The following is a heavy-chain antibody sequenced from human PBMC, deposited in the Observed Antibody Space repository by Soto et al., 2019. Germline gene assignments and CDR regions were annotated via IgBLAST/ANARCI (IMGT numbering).Heavy chain of an antibody. CDR3: TRGPPYNSGWYRDWFDP. CDR1: GYSFTDYG. Sequence: QVQIEQSGGEVRKPGDSVKVSCKPSGYSFTDYGITWVRQAPGKGPEWMGWISCHNGNTSHAQKFQDRVTMSTETSKNTAYMELRSLRSDDTAVYYCTRGPPYNSGWYRDWFDPWGQGTLVTVSS. D-gene: IGHD6-19*01. V-gene: IGHV1-18*01. J-gene: IGHJ5*02. CDR2: ISCHNGNT.